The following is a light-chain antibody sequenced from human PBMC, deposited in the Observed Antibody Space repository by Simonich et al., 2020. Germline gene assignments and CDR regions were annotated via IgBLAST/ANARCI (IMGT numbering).Light chain of an antibody. J-gene: IGKJ1*01. CDR1: QSVLYSSNNTNY. CDR3: QQYYSTPRT. Sequence: DIVMTQSPDSLAVSLGERATINCKSSQSVLYSSNNTNYLAWYQQKPGQPPKLLIYWASTRESVVPDRFSGSGSGTDFTLTISSLQAEDVAVYYCQQYYSTPRTFGQGTKVEIK. V-gene: IGKV4-1*01. CDR2: WAS.